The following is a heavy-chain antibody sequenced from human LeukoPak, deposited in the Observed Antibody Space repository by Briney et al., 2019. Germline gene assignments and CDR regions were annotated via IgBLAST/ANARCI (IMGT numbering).Heavy chain of an antibody. J-gene: IGHJ3*02. CDR1: GGSFSGYY. CDR3: ARQGYSSGWYDAFDI. CDR2: INHSGST. D-gene: IGHD6-19*01. V-gene: IGHV4-34*01. Sequence: PSETLSLTCAVYGGSFSGYYWSWIRQPPGKGLEWIGEINHSGSTNYNPSLKSRVTISVDTSKNQFSLKLSSVTAADTAVYYCARQGYSSGWYDAFDIWGQGTMVTVSS.